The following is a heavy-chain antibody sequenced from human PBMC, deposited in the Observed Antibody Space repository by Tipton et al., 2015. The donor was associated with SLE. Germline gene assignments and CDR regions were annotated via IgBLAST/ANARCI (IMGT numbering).Heavy chain of an antibody. D-gene: IGHD3-10*01. J-gene: IGHJ6*02. CDR2: INPNSGVT. CDR1: DHSFSTYG. V-gene: IGHV1-2*06. CDR3: ARVRYYYGSGTPYYGMDV. Sequence: QLVQSGPEVKKPGASVKVSCKASDHSFSTYGFNWVRQAPGQGLEWMGRINPNSGVTNYAQKFQGRVTMTRDTSISTAYMELSRLRSDDTAVYYCARVRYYYGSGTPYYGMDVWGQGTTVTVS.